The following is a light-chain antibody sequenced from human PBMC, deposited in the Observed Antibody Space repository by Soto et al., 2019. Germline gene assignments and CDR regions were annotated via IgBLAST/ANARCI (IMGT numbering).Light chain of an antibody. Sequence: QSALTQPASVSGSPGQSITISCTGTSSDVGGYKYVSWYQLRPGKAPRLMISEVSNRPSGVSDRFSGSKSENTASLTISGLQAEDEADYYCSSYTTSGSPVFGSGTKVTVL. V-gene: IGLV2-14*01. CDR2: EVS. CDR3: SSYTTSGSPV. CDR1: SSDVGGYKY. J-gene: IGLJ1*01.